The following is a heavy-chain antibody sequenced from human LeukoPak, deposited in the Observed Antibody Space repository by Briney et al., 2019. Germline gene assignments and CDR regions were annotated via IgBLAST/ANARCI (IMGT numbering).Heavy chain of an antibody. J-gene: IGHJ5*02. CDR2: IYYSGST. D-gene: IGHD2-2*01. CDR3: ARHGRDIVVVPAAFNWFDP. Sequence: SETLSLTCTVSGGSISSGGYYWSWIRQHPGKGLEWIGYIYYSGSTYYNPSLKSRVTISVDTSKNQFSLKLSSVTAADTAVYYCARHGRDIVVVPAAFNWFDPWGQGTLVTVSS. V-gene: IGHV4-31*03. CDR1: GGSISSGGYY.